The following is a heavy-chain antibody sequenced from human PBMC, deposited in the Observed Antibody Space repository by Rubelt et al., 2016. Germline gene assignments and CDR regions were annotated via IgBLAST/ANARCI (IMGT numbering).Heavy chain of an antibody. V-gene: IGHV1-2*02. CDR3: ARFAIGGHSSGYLFDY. D-gene: IGHD3-22*01. J-gene: IGHJ4*02. CDR2: INPNSGGT. CDR1: GYTFTGYY. Sequence: QVQLVQSGAEVKKPGASVKVSCKASGYTFTGYYMHWVRQAPGQGLEWMGWINPNSGGTNYAQKLQGRVTMTRDPSIRTAYMELSRLRADDTAVYYCARFAIGGHSSGYLFDYWGQGTLVTVSS.